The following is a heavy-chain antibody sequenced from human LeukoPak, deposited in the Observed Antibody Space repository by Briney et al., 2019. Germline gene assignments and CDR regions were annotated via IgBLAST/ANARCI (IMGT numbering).Heavy chain of an antibody. J-gene: IGHJ4*02. CDR1: GYTFTDYY. CDR2: INPNSGGT. D-gene: IGHD3-22*01. CDR3: ARGGSGYYMMGAPEIDY. Sequence: GASVKVSCKASGYTFTDYYMHWVRQAPGQGLEWMGWINPNSGGTNYAQKFQGRVTMTRDTSISTAYMELSRLRSDDTAVYYCARGGSGYYMMGAPEIDYWGQGTLVTVSS. V-gene: IGHV1-2*02.